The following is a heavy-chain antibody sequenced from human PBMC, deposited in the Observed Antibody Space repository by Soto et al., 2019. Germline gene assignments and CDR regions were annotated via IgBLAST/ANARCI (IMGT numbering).Heavy chain of an antibody. Sequence: QIHLVQSGAAVRKPGASVNVSCKTSGYIFTNYGVSWVRQAPGEGLEVVGWISGYNGYPKYGQRFQGRVTLSTDTSTTTGYMELRNLRSDDTAGYYCARGSSGALYDYWGQGTLLTVSS. V-gene: IGHV1-18*04. CDR2: ISGYNGYP. J-gene: IGHJ4*02. CDR1: GYIFTNYG. CDR3: ARGSSGALYDY.